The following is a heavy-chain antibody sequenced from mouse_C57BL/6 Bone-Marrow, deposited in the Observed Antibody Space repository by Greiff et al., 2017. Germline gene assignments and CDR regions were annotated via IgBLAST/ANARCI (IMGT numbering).Heavy chain of an antibody. CDR2: IDPANGDT. CDR3: TPTGDWFAY. CDR1: GFNITDDY. V-gene: IGHV14-4*01. Sequence: EVQLQQSGAELVRPGASVKLSCTASGFNITDDYMHWVKQRPEQGLEWIGWIDPANGDTEYASKFQGKATITADTSSNTAYLQLSSLTSEDTAVYDCTPTGDWFAYWGQGTLVTVSA. J-gene: IGHJ3*01.